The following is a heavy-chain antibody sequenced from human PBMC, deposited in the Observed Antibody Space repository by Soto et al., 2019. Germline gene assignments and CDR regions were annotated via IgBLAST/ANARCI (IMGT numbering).Heavy chain of an antibody. CDR3: AREQIGVAGSTYDY. Sequence: QVQLVESGGGVVQPGTSLRLSCAASGFTFSTYGMHRVRQAPGKGLDWVALIWYDGSRTHYAESVKGRFTISRDNSKNTLLLQMNSLRVEDTAVYYCAREQIGVAGSTYDYWGQGTLVTVSS. D-gene: IGHD6-19*01. CDR1: GFTFSTYG. V-gene: IGHV3-33*01. J-gene: IGHJ4*02. CDR2: IWYDGSRT.